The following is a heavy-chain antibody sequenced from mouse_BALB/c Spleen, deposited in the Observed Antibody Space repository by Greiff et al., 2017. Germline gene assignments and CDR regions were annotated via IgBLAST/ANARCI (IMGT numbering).Heavy chain of an antibody. J-gene: IGHJ4*01. Sequence: EVQGVESGGGLVQPGGSRKLSCAASGFTFSSFGMHWVRQAPEKGLEWVAYISSGSSTIYYADTVKGRFTISRDNPKNTLFLQMTSLRSEDTAMYYCAILLSYAMDYWGQGTSVTVSS. CDR2: ISSGSSTI. CDR1: GFTFSSFG. CDR3: AILLSYAMDY. D-gene: IGHD1-1*01. V-gene: IGHV5-17*02.